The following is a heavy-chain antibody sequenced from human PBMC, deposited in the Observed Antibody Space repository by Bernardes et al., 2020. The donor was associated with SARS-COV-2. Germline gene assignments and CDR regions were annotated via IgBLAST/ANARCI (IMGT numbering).Heavy chain of an antibody. D-gene: IGHD1-26*01. CDR2: IGYSGGDI. CDR1: GFTFSSYA. V-gene: IGHV3-23*01. CDR3: AKYSETEPTRWFAS. Sequence: GGSLRLSCAASGFTFSSYAMSWFRQAPGKGLEWVAVIGYSGGDIQYGDSVKGRFTISRDNSKNTLYLQMNSLTAEDTALYYCAKYSETEPTRWFASWGQGTLVTVSS. J-gene: IGHJ5*01.